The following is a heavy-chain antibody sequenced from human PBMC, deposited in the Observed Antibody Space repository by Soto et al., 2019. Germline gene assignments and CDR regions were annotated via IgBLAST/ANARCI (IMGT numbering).Heavy chain of an antibody. D-gene: IGHD2-2*01. V-gene: IGHV3-21*01. Sequence: GGSLRLSCAASGFTFSSYSMNWVRQAPGKGLEWVSSISSSSSYIYYADSVKGRFTISRDNAKNSLYLQKNSLRAEDTAVYYCARGGLYCSSPSCLPPGNWFDPWGQGTLVTVSS. CDR2: ISSSSSYI. CDR3: ARGGLYCSSPSCLPPGNWFDP. CDR1: GFTFSSYS. J-gene: IGHJ5*02.